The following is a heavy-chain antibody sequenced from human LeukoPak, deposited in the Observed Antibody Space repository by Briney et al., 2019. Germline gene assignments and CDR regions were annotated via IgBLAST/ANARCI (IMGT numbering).Heavy chain of an antibody. V-gene: IGHV4-34*01. J-gene: IGHJ4*02. CDR3: ARGPPYRCSSTSCYFDY. D-gene: IGHD2-2*01. CDR2: INHSGST. Sequence: SSETLSLTCAVYGGSFSGYYWSWIRQPPGRGLEWIGEINHSGSTNYNPSLKSRVTISVDTSKNQFSLKLSSVTAADTAVYYCARGPPYRCSSTSCYFDYWGQGTLVTVSS. CDR1: GGSFSGYY.